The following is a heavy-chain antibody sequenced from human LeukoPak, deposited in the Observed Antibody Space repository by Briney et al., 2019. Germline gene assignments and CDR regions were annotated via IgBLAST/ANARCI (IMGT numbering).Heavy chain of an antibody. Sequence: ASVKVSCKASGGTFRNYGFSWVRQAPGQGFEWMGAMVPIFGTANYAQKLQGRVTMTTDTSTSTAYMELRSLRSDDTAVYYCARGSVGTTFGYWGQGTLVTVSS. CDR2: MVPIFGTA. J-gene: IGHJ4*02. V-gene: IGHV1-69*05. D-gene: IGHD1-1*01. CDR3: ARGSVGTTFGY. CDR1: GGTFRNYG.